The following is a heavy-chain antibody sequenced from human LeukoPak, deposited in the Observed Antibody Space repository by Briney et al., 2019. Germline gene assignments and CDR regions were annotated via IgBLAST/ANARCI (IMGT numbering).Heavy chain of an antibody. CDR2: ISGSGGST. Sequence: GGSLRPSCAASGFTFSSYAMSWVRQAPGKGLEWVSAISGSGGSTYYADSVKGRFTISRDNSKNTLYLQMNSLRAEDTAVYYCAKDLVERLGADWFDPWGQGTLVTVSS. CDR1: GFTFSSYA. CDR3: AKDLVERLGADWFDP. D-gene: IGHD1-1*01. J-gene: IGHJ5*02. V-gene: IGHV3-23*01.